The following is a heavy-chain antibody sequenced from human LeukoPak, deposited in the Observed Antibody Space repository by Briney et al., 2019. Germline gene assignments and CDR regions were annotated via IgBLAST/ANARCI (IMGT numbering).Heavy chain of an antibody. CDR2: ISYDGSNK. V-gene: IGHV3-30*04. CDR1: GFTFSSYA. CDR3: ARFEDRSSWHNAFDI. Sequence: GRSLRLSCAASGFTFSSYAMHWVRQAPGKGLEWVAVISYDGSNKYYADSVKGRFTISRDNSKNTLYLQMNSLRAEDTAVYYCARFEDRSSWHNAFDIWGQGTMVTVSS. D-gene: IGHD6-13*01. J-gene: IGHJ3*02.